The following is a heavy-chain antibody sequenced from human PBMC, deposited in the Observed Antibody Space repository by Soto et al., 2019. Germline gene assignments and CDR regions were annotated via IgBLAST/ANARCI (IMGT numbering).Heavy chain of an antibody. CDR3: ARAAPPIQVANYYGMDV. D-gene: IGHD6-6*01. CDR2: INPSGGST. V-gene: IGHV1-46*01. CDR1: GYTFTSYY. J-gene: IGHJ6*01. Sequence: VSVKVSCKASGYTFTSYYMHWVRQAPGQGLEWMGIINPSGGSTSYAQKFQGRVTMTRDTSTSTVYMELSSLRSEDTAVYYCARAAPPIQVANYYGMDVWGQGTTVTVSS.